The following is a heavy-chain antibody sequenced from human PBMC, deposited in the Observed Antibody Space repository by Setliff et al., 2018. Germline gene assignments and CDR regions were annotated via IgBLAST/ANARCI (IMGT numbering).Heavy chain of an antibody. D-gene: IGHD1-26*01. CDR1: GFHFDDYG. CDR3: ARGVGATEDYYMDV. CDR2: NRWNSNYI. Sequence: PGGSLRLSCAASGFHFDDYGMSWVRQAPGKGLEWVSGNRWNSNYIASANYVKGRFTMSRDNAKNSLYLQMNSLRAEDTALYYCARGVGATEDYYMDVWGKGTTVTVSS. V-gene: IGHV3-20*04. J-gene: IGHJ6*03.